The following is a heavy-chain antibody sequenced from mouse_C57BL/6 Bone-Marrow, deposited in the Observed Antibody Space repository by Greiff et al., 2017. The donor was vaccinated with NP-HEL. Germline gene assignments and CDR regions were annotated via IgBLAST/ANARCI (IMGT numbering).Heavy chain of an antibody. CDR1: GYSITSGYY. CDR3: ARNYGSQMDY. J-gene: IGHJ4*01. CDR2: ISYDGSN. D-gene: IGHD1-1*01. V-gene: IGHV3-6*01. Sequence: EVQLVESGPGLVKPSQSLSLTCSVTGYSITSGYYWNWIRQFPGNKLEWMGYISYDGSNNYNPSLKNRISITRDTSKNQFFLKLNSVTTEDTATYYCARNYGSQMDYWGQGTSVTVSS.